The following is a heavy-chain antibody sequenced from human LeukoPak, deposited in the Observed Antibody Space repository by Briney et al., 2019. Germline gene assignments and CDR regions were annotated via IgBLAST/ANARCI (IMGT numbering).Heavy chain of an antibody. CDR1: GGTFSSYA. V-gene: IGHV1-69*05. J-gene: IGHJ6*03. Sequence: SVKVSCKASGGTFSSYAISWVRQAPGQGLEWMGGIIPIFGTANYAQKFQGRVTITTDESTSTAYMELSSLRSEDTAVYYCARGYCSSTSCYLNYYYYMDVWGKGPRSPSP. CDR2: IIPIFGTA. CDR3: ARGYCSSTSCYLNYYYYMDV. D-gene: IGHD2-2*01.